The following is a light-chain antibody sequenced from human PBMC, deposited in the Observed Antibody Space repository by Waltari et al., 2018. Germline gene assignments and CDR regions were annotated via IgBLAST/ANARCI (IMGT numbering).Light chain of an antibody. CDR2: GNT. CDR1: SSNFGAGYD. Sequence: QSVLTQPPSMSGAPGQKVTIPCTGGSSNFGAGYDVHWYQQFPGSDPKLLIFGNTNRPSGVPGRFSGSRSGTSASLAIAGLQSEDEAVYYCQSYDSSLSASVFGGGTTLTVL. J-gene: IGLJ3*02. V-gene: IGLV1-40*01. CDR3: QSYDSSLSASV.